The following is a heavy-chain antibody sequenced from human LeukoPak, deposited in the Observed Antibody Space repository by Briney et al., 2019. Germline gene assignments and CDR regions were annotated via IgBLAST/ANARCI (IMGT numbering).Heavy chain of an antibody. CDR3: ARQIRYPYDPNWFYP. CDR2: IYYGGNI. J-gene: IGHJ5*02. Sequence: PSETLSLTCSVSGDSIASTSYYWAWIRQPPGKRLEWIGRIYYGGNINYDPSLQSRVTISIDTSKNQFSLSLTSVTAAETAVYFCARQIRYPYDPNWFYPWGEGTLVTVSS. V-gene: IGHV4-39*01. CDR1: GDSIASTSYY. D-gene: IGHD1-1*01.